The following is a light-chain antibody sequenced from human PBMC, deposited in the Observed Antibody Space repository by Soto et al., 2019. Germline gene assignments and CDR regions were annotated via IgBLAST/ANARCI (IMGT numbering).Light chain of an antibody. CDR1: QDISNY. V-gene: IGKV1-33*01. CDR3: QQYDNLPYT. J-gene: IGKJ2*01. Sequence: DIQMTQSPSSLSASVGDRVTITCQASQDISNYLNWYQQKPGKAPKLLIYDASNLERGVPSKFSRSGSGTDFTFTISSLQPEDIATYYCQQYDNLPYTFGQGTKLEIK. CDR2: DAS.